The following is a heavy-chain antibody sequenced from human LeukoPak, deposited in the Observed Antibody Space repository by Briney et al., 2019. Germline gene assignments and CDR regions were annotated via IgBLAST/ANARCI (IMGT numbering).Heavy chain of an antibody. J-gene: IGHJ3*02. Sequence: SETLSLTCAVYGGSFSGYYWSWIRQPPGKGLGWIGEINHSGSTNYNPSLKSRVTISVDMSKNQFSLKLSSVTAADTAVYYCARGFSSSNAFDIWGQGTMVTVSS. D-gene: IGHD6-6*01. CDR2: INHSGST. V-gene: IGHV4-34*01. CDR1: GGSFSGYY. CDR3: ARGFSSSNAFDI.